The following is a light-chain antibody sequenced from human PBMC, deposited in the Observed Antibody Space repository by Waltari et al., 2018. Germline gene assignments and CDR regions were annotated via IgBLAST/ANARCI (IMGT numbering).Light chain of an antibody. CDR2: AAS. V-gene: IGKV1-9*01. CDR1: QGISSF. J-gene: IGKJ1*01. CDR3: QQYYSTCQ. Sequence: QLTQSPSSLSASVGDRVTITFRASQGISSFLAWYQQKAGKAPKLLIYAASTLQSGVPSRFSGSGSGTDFTLTISSLQAEDVAVYYCQQYYSTCQFGQGTKVEIK.